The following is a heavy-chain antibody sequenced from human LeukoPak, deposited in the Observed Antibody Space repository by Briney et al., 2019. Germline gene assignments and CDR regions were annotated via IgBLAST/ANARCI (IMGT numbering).Heavy chain of an antibody. D-gene: IGHD6-25*01. J-gene: IGHJ6*02. CDR1: GFTFSIYC. CDR3: ARDRLFYYYYYGMDV. Sequence: GGSLRLSCAASGFTFSIYCIHWVRQAPGKWLEWVAVIWYDGSNKYYADSVKGRFSISRDNSKNTLYLQMNSLRAEDTAVYYCARDRLFYYYYYGMDVWGQGTTVTVSS. CDR2: IWYDGSNK. V-gene: IGHV3-33*01.